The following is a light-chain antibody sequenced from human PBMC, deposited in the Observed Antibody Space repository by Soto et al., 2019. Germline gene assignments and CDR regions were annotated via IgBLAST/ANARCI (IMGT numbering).Light chain of an antibody. CDR3: QQRSNWPPRT. CDR1: QSVSSY. J-gene: IGKJ5*01. CDR2: DAS. Sequence: IVLTQSPATLSLSPGERATISCRASQSVSSYLAWYQQKPGQAPRLLFYDASNRATGIPARFSGSGSGTDLTLTISSLEPEDFAVYYCQQRSNWPPRTFGQGTRLEIK. V-gene: IGKV3-11*01.